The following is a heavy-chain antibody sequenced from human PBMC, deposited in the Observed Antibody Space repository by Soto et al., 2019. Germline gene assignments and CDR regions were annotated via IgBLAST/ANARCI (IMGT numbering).Heavy chain of an antibody. CDR2: ISHSGST. Sequence: PSDTLSLTCAVSCGSPSSGGYSRSWLRQPPGKGLEWIGYISHSGSTYYNPSLKSRVTISVDTSKNQFSLRLSSVTAADTAVYYCARGGLLPDYWGQGTLVTVSS. D-gene: IGHD6-19*01. J-gene: IGHJ4*02. CDR3: ARGGLLPDY. CDR1: CGSPSSGGYS. V-gene: IGHV4-30-2*01.